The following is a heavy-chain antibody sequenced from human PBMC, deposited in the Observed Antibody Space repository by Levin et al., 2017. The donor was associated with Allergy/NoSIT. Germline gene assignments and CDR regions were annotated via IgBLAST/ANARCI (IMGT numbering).Heavy chain of an antibody. Sequence: LGESLKISCAASTFLFSDYTMNWVRQAPGKGLEWVASISRRSSYIYYADSVKGRFTISRDNAKNSVSLQMNSLRAEDTAIYYCARGLKILTTGSLYHNAMDAWGQGTTVSVSS. CDR3: ARGLKILTTGSLYHNAMDA. D-gene: IGHD3-9*01. V-gene: IGHV3-21*06. CDR1: TFLFSDYT. J-gene: IGHJ6*02. CDR2: ISRRSSYI.